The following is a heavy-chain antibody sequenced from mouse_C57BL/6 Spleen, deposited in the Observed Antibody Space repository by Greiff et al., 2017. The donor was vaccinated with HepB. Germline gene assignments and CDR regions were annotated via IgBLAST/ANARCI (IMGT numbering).Heavy chain of an antibody. CDR3: ARGVLGYFDY. CDR2: ISYSGST. V-gene: IGHV3-1*01. D-gene: IGHD4-1*01. Sequence: EVQLQQSGPGMVKPSQSLSLTCTVTGYSITSGYDWHWIRHFPGNKLEWMGYISYSGSTNYNPSLKSRISITHDTSKNHFFLKLNSVTTEDTATYYCARGVLGYFDYWGQGTTLTVSS. J-gene: IGHJ2*01. CDR1: GYSITSGYD.